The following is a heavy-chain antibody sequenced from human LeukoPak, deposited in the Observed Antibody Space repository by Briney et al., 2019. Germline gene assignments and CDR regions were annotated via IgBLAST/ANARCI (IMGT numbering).Heavy chain of an antibody. V-gene: IGHV4-39*07. Sequence: SETLSLTCTVSSGSISTSNYYWGWVRQPPGKALEWIGNIFYSGSTYYSPSLKSRVTISLDTSRNQFSLKLSSVTAADPAVYYCARGGSYYDFWSGYYPMYYFDYWGQGTLVTVSS. CDR2: IFYSGST. CDR1: SGSISTSNYY. D-gene: IGHD3-3*01. CDR3: ARGGSYYDFWSGYYPMYYFDY. J-gene: IGHJ4*02.